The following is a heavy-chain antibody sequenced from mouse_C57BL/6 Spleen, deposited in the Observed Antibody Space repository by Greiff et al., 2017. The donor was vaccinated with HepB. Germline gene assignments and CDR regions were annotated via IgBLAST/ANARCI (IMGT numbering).Heavy chain of an antibody. V-gene: IGHV1-63*01. CDR2: IYPGGGYT. J-gene: IGHJ3*01. Sequence: QVHVKQSGAELVRPGTSVKMSCKASGYTFTNYWIGWAKQRPGHGLEWIGDIYPGGGYTNYNEKFKGKATLTADKSSSTAYMQFSSLTSEASAIYYCARSGGSSRGFAYWGQGTLVTVSA. D-gene: IGHD1-1*01. CDR1: GYTFTNYW. CDR3: ARSGGSSRGFAY.